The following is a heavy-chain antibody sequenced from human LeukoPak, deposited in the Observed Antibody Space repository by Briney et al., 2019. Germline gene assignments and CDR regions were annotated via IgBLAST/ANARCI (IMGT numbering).Heavy chain of an antibody. Sequence: GGSLRLSCAASGFTFSSYSMNWVRQAPGQGLEWVSSISSSSSYIYYADSVKGRFTISRDNAKNSLYLQMNSLRAEDTAVYYCARDHIAAAVPLDYWGQGTLVTVSS. CDR2: ISSSSSYI. CDR1: GFTFSSYS. J-gene: IGHJ4*02. V-gene: IGHV3-21*01. D-gene: IGHD6-13*01. CDR3: ARDHIAAAVPLDY.